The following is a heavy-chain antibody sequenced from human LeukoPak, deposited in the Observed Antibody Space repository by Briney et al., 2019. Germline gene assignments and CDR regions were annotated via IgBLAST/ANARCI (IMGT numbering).Heavy chain of an antibody. V-gene: IGHV4-59*01. CDR3: ARGGSSGWFETDY. J-gene: IGHJ4*02. D-gene: IGHD6-19*01. CDR1: GGSISGYY. Sequence: SETLSLTCTVSGGSISGYYWSWIRQPPGKGLEWIGYIYYSGSTNYNPSLKSRVTISVDTSKNQFSLKLSSVTAADTAVYYCARGGSSGWFETDYWGQGTLVTVSS. CDR2: IYYSGST.